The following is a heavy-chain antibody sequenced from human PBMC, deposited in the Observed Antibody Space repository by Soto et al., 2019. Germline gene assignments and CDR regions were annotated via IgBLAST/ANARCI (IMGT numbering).Heavy chain of an antibody. CDR1: GGSISSGGYY. Sequence: SLPCTVSGGSISSGGYYWSWIRQHPGKGLEWIGYIHYSGSTYYNPSLKSRVTISVDTSKNQFSLKLSSVTAADTAVYYCARNGYYDFWSGYYTLDAFDIWGQGTMVTVSS. V-gene: IGHV4-31*03. CDR2: IHYSGST. CDR3: ARNGYYDFWSGYYTLDAFDI. D-gene: IGHD3-3*01. J-gene: IGHJ3*02.